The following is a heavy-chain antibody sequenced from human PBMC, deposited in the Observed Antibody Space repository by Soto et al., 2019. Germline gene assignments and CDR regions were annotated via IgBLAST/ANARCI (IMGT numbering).Heavy chain of an antibody. CDR3: AREAWLSWFDP. CDR2: INHSGST. J-gene: IGHJ5*02. CDR1: GGSFSGYY. D-gene: IGHD3-10*01. V-gene: IGHV4-34*01. Sequence: QVQLQQWGAGLLKHSETLSLTCAVYGGSFSGYYWSWIRQPPGKGLEWIGEINHSGSTNYNPSLKSRVTISVDTSKNQFSLKLISVTAADTAVYYCAREAWLSWFDPWGQGTLVTVSS.